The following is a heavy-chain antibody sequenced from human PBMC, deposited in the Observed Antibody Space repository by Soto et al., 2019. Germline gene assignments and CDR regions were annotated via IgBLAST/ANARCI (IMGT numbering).Heavy chain of an antibody. Sequence: EVQLLESGGGLVQPGGSLRLSCAASGFTFSSYAMNWVRQAPGKGLEWVSVISGSGDSTYYADSVKGRFPISRDNSKNTLYLQMNSLRAEDTAVYYCALSAWCTHYMDVWGQGTTVTVSS. D-gene: IGHD2-8*01. CDR2: ISGSGDST. V-gene: IGHV3-23*01. CDR1: GFTFSSYA. J-gene: IGHJ6*02. CDR3: ALSAWCTHYMDV.